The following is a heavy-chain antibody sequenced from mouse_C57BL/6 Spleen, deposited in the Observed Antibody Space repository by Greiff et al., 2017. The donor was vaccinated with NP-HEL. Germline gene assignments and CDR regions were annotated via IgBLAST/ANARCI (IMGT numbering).Heavy chain of an antibody. CDR1: GYTFTDYE. V-gene: IGHV1-15*01. CDR2: IDPETGGT. D-gene: IGHD1-1*01. Sequence: QVQLQQSGAELVRPGASVTLSCKASGYTFTDYEMHWVKQTPVHGLEWIGAIDPETGGTAYNQKVKGKAILTADKSSSTAYMELRSLTSEDSAVYYCTRSYYGSSYRYFDVWGTGTTVTVSS. CDR3: TRSYYGSSYRYFDV. J-gene: IGHJ1*03.